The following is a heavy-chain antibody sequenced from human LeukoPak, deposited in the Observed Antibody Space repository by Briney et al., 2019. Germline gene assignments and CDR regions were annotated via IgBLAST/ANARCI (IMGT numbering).Heavy chain of an antibody. Sequence: SQTLPLTCAISGGSVSSNSAAWNWIRQSPSRGLEWLGRTYYRSKWFNEYALSVKSRITINADTSKNQFSLQLNSVTPEDTAVYYCASLTGITSYWGQGTLVTVSS. CDR3: ASLTGITSY. D-gene: IGHD1-7*01. J-gene: IGHJ4*02. CDR1: GGSVSSNSAA. V-gene: IGHV6-1*01. CDR2: TYYRSKWFN.